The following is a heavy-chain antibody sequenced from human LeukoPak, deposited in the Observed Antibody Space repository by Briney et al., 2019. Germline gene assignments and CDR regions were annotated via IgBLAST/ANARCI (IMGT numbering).Heavy chain of an antibody. J-gene: IGHJ6*02. D-gene: IGHD3-10*01. CDR2: IYYSGST. V-gene: IGHV4-39*01. Sequence: SETLSLTCTVSGGSISSSSYYWGWIRQPPGKGLEWIGSIYYSGSTYYNPSLKSRVTISVDTSKNQFSLKLSSVTAADTAVYYCARAPLFYYGSGSYYRYYYYGMDVWGQGTTVTVSS. CDR3: ARAPLFYYGSGSYYRYYYYGMDV. CDR1: GGSISSSSYY.